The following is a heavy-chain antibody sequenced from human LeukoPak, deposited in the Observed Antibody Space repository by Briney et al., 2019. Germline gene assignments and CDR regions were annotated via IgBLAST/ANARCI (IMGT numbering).Heavy chain of an antibody. V-gene: IGHV3-30*04. J-gene: IGHJ4*02. D-gene: IGHD3-22*01. CDR1: GFSFSGYA. Sequence: GGSLRLSCVASGFSFSGYAIHWVRQAPGKGLEWVALISYNGGRKDYADSVKGRFTIDRDNSKNTVYLQMNNLRPDDTAIYFCARQEARNYYYEGLDYWGQGTLVTVSS. CDR3: ARQEARNYYYEGLDY. CDR2: ISYNGGRK.